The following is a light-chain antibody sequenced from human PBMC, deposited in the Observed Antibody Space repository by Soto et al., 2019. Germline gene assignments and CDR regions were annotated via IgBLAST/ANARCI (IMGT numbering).Light chain of an antibody. CDR1: SSDVGGYNY. CDR2: DVS. CDR3: SSYTSRGTNV. V-gene: IGLV2-14*01. J-gene: IGLJ1*01. Sequence: QSALTQPASVSGSPGQSITISCTGTSSDVGGYNYVSWYQQHPGKAPKLRIYDVSNRPSGFSNRFSGSKSGNTASLPISWLQAEDGAAYYCSSYTSRGTNVFGTGTKLTVL.